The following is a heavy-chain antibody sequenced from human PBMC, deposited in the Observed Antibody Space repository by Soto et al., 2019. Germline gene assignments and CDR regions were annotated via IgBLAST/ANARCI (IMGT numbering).Heavy chain of an antibody. CDR1: GGSISSAAYY. CDR3: AREYTYGSNFFDC. CDR2: ISHSGGT. Sequence: QVQLQESGPGLVKPSQTLSLTFTVSGGSISSAAYYWSWIRQHPGKGLEWIGYISHSGGTYYNSSLQSRVIISVDTSTNQFSLSLTSVTAADTAVYYCAREYTYGSNFFDCWGQGALVTVSS. D-gene: IGHD5-18*01. J-gene: IGHJ4*02. V-gene: IGHV4-31*03.